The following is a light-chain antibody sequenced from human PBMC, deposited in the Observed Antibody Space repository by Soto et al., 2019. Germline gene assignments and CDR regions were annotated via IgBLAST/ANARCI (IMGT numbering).Light chain of an antibody. CDR2: QAS. J-gene: IGKJ1*01. CDR1: QSISSW. V-gene: IGKV1-5*03. Sequence: DIQMTQSPSTLSASVGDRVTITCRASQSISSWLAWYQQKPGKAPKLLIYQASSLESDVPSRFSGSGSGTEFALVINSLQPDDFATYYCQQYYAYSLTFGQGTKVEIK. CDR3: QQYYAYSLT.